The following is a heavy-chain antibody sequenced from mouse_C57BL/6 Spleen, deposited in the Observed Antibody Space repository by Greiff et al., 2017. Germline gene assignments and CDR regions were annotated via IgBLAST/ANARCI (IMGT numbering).Heavy chain of an antibody. D-gene: IGHD2-12*01. V-gene: IGHV1-19*01. CDR1: GYTFTDYY. J-gene: IGHJ4*01. CDR3: TRAGDYSYYEFYAMDY. CDR2: INPYNGGT. Sequence: EVQLKQSGPVLVKPGASVKMSCKASGYTFTDYYMHWVKQSPGKGLEWIGVINPYNGGTSYNQKFKGKATLTVDKSSSTAYMELNSLTSEDSAVYYCTRAGDYSYYEFYAMDYWGQGTSVTVSS.